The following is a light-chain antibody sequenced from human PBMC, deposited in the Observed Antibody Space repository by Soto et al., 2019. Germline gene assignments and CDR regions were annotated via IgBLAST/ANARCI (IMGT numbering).Light chain of an antibody. CDR1: TGAVASGHY. J-gene: IGLJ2*01. CDR2: DPS. Sequence: QAVVTHEPSLTVSPVGTVTLTCGSSTGAVASGHYPYWFQQKPGQAPRTLIYDPSKKHSWTPARFSGSLLGGKAALTLSGAQHEDEADYYCLLSYRDAVAFGGGTQLTVL. V-gene: IGLV7-46*01. CDR3: LLSYRDAVA.